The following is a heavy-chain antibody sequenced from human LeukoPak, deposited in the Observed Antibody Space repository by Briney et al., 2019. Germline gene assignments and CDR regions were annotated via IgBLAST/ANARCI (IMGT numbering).Heavy chain of an antibody. J-gene: IGHJ6*03. CDR1: GGSISSSNYY. CDR2: IYYSGSS. CDR3: ASVRRGFGESSKYYSYYYMHV. D-gene: IGHD3-10*01. Sequence: SETLSLTCTVSGGSISSSNYYWGWIRQPPGKGLEWIGNIYYSGSSYYNPSLKSRVTISVDTSNNQFSLKLSAGTAADTAVYYCASVRRGFGESSKYYSYYYMHVWGNGTTVTIAS. V-gene: IGHV4-39*01.